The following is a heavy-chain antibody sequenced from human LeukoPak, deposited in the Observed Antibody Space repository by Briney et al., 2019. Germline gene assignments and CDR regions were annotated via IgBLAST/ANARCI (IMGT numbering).Heavy chain of an antibody. CDR2: ITDSGDNT. Sequence: GGSLRLSCAASGFTFSSYAMHWVRQAPGKGLEWVSGITDSGDNTYYADSVKGRFTISRDNSKNTLYLQMNSLKADDTAVYYCAKVDCGSTGCRRFDLWGRGTLLTVSS. D-gene: IGHD2-2*01. CDR1: GFTFSSYA. CDR3: AKVDCGSTGCRRFDL. J-gene: IGHJ2*01. V-gene: IGHV3-23*01.